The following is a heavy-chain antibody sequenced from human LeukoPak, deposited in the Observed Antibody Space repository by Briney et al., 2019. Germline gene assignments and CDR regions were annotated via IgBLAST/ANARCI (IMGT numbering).Heavy chain of an antibody. CDR3: ARFYGSGSYFY. J-gene: IGHJ4*02. CDR2: IYYSGST. CDR1: GGSFSGYF. V-gene: IGHV4-34*09. Sequence: SETLSLTCAVYGGSFSGYFWSWIRQSPGKGLEWIGYIYYSGSTYYNPSLKSRVTISVDTSKNQFSLKLSSVTAADTAVYYCARFYGSGSYFYWGQGTLVTVSS. D-gene: IGHD3-10*01.